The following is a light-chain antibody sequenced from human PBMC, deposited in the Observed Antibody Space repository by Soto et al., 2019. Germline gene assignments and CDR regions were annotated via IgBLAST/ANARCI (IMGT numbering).Light chain of an antibody. CDR3: QHHCDWPWT. CDR1: QSVGSN. CDR2: GAS. Sequence: MGMTKYQAKRVVSGREGDTVACRASQSVGSNLAWYLQKPGQAPRLLISGASTRAAGIPARFSGSGSGTEFILAIRSRHSYDFAVSYCQHHCDWPWTLSQGTKVDIK. J-gene: IGKJ1*01. V-gene: IGKV3-15*01.